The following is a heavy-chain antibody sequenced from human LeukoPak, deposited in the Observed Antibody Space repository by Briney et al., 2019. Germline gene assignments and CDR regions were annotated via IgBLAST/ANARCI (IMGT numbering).Heavy chain of an antibody. D-gene: IGHD4-11*01. CDR3: ARVRGNYFPDY. CDR2: IYYSGST. CDR1: GGSISGYY. J-gene: IGHJ4*02. V-gene: IGHV4-59*01. Sequence: PSETLSLTCTVSGGSISGYYWSWIRQPPGKGLEWIGYIYYSGSTNYNPSLKGRVTISVDTSKNQFSLRLSSVTAADTAVYYCARVRGNYFPDYWGQGTLVTVSS.